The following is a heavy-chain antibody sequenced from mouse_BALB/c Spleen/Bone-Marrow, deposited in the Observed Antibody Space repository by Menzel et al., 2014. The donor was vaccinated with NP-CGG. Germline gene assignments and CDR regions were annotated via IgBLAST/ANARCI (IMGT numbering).Heavy chain of an antibody. CDR2: IDPANGNT. D-gene: IGHD2-13*01. Sequence: VQLQQSGAELVKPGASVKLSCTASGFNIKDTYRHWVKQRPEQGLEWIGRIDPANGNTKYDPKFQGKATITADTSSNTPSLQRRSVTSQSTAAYYSAINYGDTKYFSYWGPKTLVTVSA. V-gene: IGHV14-3*02. CDR1: GFNIKDTY. J-gene: IGHJ3*01. CDR3: AINYGDTKYFSY.